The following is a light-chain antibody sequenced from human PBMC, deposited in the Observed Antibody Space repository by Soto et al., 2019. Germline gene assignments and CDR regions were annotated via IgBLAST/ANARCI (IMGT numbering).Light chain of an antibody. CDR1: QSINSW. V-gene: IGKV1-5*03. J-gene: IGKJ1*01. CDR2: KAS. CDR3: QQYNKYLWT. Sequence: DIQMTQSPSTLSASIGDRVTITCRASQSINSWLAWYQQKPGKAPNLLIYKASTLETGVPSRFSGSGSGTEFTLTISSLQPDDFATYYCQQYNKYLWTFGQGTKVEIK.